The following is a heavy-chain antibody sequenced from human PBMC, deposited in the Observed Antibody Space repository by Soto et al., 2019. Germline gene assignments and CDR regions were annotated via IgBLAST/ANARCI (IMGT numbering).Heavy chain of an antibody. V-gene: IGHV4-30-4*01. J-gene: IGHJ4*02. CDR2: IYYSGST. CDR1: GDSISSGDYY. D-gene: IGHD1-26*01. CDR3: ARARERSPPLYYFDY. Sequence: QVQLQESGPGLVKPSQTLSLTCTDSGDSISSGDYYWSWIRQPPGKGLEWIGYIYYSGSTYYNPSLKSRVTISVDTSKNQFSLKLSSVTAADTAVYYCARARERSPPLYYFDYWGQGTLVTVSS.